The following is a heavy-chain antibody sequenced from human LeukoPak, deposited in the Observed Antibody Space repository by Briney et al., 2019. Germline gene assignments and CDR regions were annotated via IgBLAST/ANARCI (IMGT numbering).Heavy chain of an antibody. J-gene: IGHJ4*02. CDR2: ISSNGGST. CDR3: ARAYKYASDY. CDR1: GFTFSSYV. V-gene: IGHV3-64*01. D-gene: IGHD2-8*01. Sequence: GGSLRLSCAASGFTFSSYVMHWVRQAPGKGLESVSAISSNGGSTSYASSVKGRFTISRDNSKNTLYLQMGSLRPEDMAIYYCARAYKYASDYWGQGTLVTVSS.